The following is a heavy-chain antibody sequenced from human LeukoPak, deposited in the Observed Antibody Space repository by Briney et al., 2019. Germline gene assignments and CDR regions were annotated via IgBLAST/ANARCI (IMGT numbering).Heavy chain of an antibody. CDR2: ISGSGGST. D-gene: IGHD1-26*01. CDR1: GFTFSSHA. V-gene: IGHV3-23*01. Sequence: GGSLRLSCAASGFTFSSHAMSWVRQAPGKGLEWVSAISGSGGSTYYADSVKGRFTISRDNSKNTLYLQMNSLRAEDTAVYYCANRPEWELPYYFDYWGQGTLVTVSS. CDR3: ANRPEWELPYYFDY. J-gene: IGHJ4*02.